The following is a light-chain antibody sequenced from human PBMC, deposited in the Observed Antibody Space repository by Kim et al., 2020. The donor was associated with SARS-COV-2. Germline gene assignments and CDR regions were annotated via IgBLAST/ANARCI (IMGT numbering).Light chain of an antibody. V-gene: IGKV1-39*01. CDR3: QQSYSAPYT. CDR2: AAS. J-gene: IGKJ2*01. CDR1: QSISSY. Sequence: DIQMTQSPSSLSASVGDRVTITCRASQSISSYLNWYQQKPGKAPKLLIYAASTLQSGVPSSFSGSGSGTDFTLTISSLQPEDFATYYCQQSYSAPYTFGTGTKLEI.